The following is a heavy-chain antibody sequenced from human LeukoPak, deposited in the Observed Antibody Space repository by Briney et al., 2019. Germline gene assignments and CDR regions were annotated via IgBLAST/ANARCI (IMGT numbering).Heavy chain of an antibody. D-gene: IGHD2-21*01. CDR1: GDSVSSTTVA. CDR2: TYYRSKWYN. CDR3: ARTDPRSGGIADY. V-gene: IGHV6-1*01. Sequence: SQTLSLTCAISGDSVSSTTVAWNWIRQSPSRGLEWLGRTYYRSKWYNDYAVSVKSRISVNPDTSKNQFSLQLNSVTPEDTAVYFCARTDPRSGGIADYWGQGTPVTVSS. J-gene: IGHJ4*02.